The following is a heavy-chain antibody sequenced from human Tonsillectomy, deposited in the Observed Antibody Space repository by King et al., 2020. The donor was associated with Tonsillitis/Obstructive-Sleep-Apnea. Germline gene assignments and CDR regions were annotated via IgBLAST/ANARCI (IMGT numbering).Heavy chain of an antibody. CDR3: NRGGGGGNYDILTGYYPIDY. CDR2: IRSKAYGGTT. D-gene: IGHD3-9*01. Sequence: VQLVESGGGLVQPGRSLRLSCTASGFTFGDYAMSWVRQAPGKGLEWVGFIRSKAYGGTTEYAASVKGRFTISRDDTKSIAYLQMNSLKTEDTAVYYCNRGGGGGNYDILTGYYPIDYWGQGTLVTVSS. J-gene: IGHJ4*02. CDR1: GFTFGDYA. V-gene: IGHV3-49*04.